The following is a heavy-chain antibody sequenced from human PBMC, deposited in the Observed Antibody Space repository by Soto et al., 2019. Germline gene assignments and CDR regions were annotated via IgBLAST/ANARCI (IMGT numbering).Heavy chain of an antibody. Sequence: PGGSLRLSCAASGFSFSTYAMSWVRQAPGKGLEWVSGISGYGDNTHYADSVKGRFTISRDNSKNTLYLQMNSLRPEDTAVYFCAKDKIPWPYYWGQGTLVTVSS. CDR3: AKDKIPWPYY. CDR2: ISGYGDNT. V-gene: IGHV3-23*01. J-gene: IGHJ4*02. D-gene: IGHD2-21*01. CDR1: GFSFSTYA.